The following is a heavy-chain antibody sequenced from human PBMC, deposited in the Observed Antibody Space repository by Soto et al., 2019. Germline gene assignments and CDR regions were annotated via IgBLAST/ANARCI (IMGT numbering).Heavy chain of an antibody. D-gene: IGHD6-19*01. V-gene: IGHV4-4*02. J-gene: IGHJ4*02. Sequence: PSETLSLTCAVSGGSISSSNWWSWVRQPPGKGLEWIGEIYHSGSTNYNPSLKSRVTISVDESKNQFSLKLSSVTAADTAVYYCARVAVAGTRVDYWGQGTLVTVSS. CDR2: IYHSGST. CDR1: GGSISSSNW. CDR3: ARVAVAGTRVDY.